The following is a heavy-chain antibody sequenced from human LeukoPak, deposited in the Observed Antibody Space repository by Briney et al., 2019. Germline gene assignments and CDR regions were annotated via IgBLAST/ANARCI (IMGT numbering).Heavy chain of an antibody. CDR1: GFTFRKYA. V-gene: IGHV3-23*01. Sequence: GGSLRLSCPRSGFTFRKYAMSWVRPAPGKGLAWVFAISGSGGSTYYADYVKGRFTIARDNSKNTLYLQMNSLRAEDADVYYCAKGNRKAAATYHFDYWGQGTLVTVSS. J-gene: IGHJ4*02. CDR2: ISGSGGST. D-gene: IGHD6-13*01. CDR3: AKGNRKAAATYHFDY.